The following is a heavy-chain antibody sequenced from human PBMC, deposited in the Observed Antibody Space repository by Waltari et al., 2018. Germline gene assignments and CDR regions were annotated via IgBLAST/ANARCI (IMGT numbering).Heavy chain of an antibody. CDR1: GYTFTTYA. J-gene: IGHJ3*02. CDR3: AREADDILTGYSPSAAFDI. D-gene: IGHD3-9*01. CDR2: INTNTGNP. Sequence: QVQLVQSGSELKKPGASVKVSCKASGYTFTTYAMTWVRQAPGQGLEWMGWINTNTGNPTYAQGFTGRFVFSLDTSVSTAYLQISSLKAEDTAVYYCAREADDILTGYSPSAAFDIWGQGTMVTVSS. V-gene: IGHV7-4-1*02.